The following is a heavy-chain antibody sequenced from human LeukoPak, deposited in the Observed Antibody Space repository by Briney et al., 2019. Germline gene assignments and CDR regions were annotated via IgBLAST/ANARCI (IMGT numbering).Heavy chain of an antibody. V-gene: IGHV3-23*01. CDR2: ISGSGGST. J-gene: IGHJ4*02. CDR1: GFTFSSYA. Sequence: GGSLRLSCAASGFTFSSYAMSWVRHAPGKGLEWVSAISGSGGSTYYADSVKGRFTISRDNSKNTLYLQMNSLRAEDTAVYYCAKLPATYDSSGYYLPHFDYWGQGTLVTVSS. CDR3: AKLPATYDSSGYYLPHFDY. D-gene: IGHD3-22*01.